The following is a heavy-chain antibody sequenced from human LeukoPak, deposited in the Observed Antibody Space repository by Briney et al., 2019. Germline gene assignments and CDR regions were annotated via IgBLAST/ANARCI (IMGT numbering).Heavy chain of an antibody. CDR3: STGSGHAFDI. V-gene: IGHV3-74*01. J-gene: IGHJ3*02. CDR2: INSDGSST. D-gene: IGHD3-10*01. CDR1: GFTFSSYW. Sequence: PGGSLRLSCAASGFTFSSYWMHWVRQVPGKGLVWVSRINSDGSSTSYADSVKGRFTISRYNAKNTPYVQMNSLRAEDTAVYYCSTGSGHAFDIWGRGTMVTVSS.